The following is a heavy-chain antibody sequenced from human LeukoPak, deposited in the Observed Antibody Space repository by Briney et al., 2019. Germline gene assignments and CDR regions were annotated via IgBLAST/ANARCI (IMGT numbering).Heavy chain of an antibody. D-gene: IGHD3-3*01. CDR2: ISSNGGST. CDR3: ARVSGIFGVTYFDY. Sequence: PGGSLRLSCAASGFTFSSYAMHWVRQAPGKGLEYVSAISSNGGSTYYANSVKGRFTISRDNSKNTLYPQMGSLRAEDMAVYYCARVSGIFGVTYFDYWGQGTLVTVSS. V-gene: IGHV3-64*01. CDR1: GFTFSSYA. J-gene: IGHJ4*02.